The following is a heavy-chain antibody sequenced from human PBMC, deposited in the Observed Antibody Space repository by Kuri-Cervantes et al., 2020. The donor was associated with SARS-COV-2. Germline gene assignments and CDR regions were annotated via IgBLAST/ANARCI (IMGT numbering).Heavy chain of an antibody. CDR2: INPNSGGT. CDR3: ARDRVVVVQGGWFDP. V-gene: IGHV1-2*02. D-gene: IGHD2-2*01. Sequence: ASVKVSCKASGYTFTSYGISWVRQAPGQGLEWMGWINPNSGGTNYAQKFQGRVTMTRDTSISTAYMELSRLRSDDTAVYYCARDRVVVVQGGWFDPWGQGTLVTVSS. J-gene: IGHJ5*02. CDR1: GYTFTSYG.